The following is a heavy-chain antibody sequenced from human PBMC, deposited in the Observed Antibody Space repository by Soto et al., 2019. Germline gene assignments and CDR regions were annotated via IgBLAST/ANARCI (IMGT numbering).Heavy chain of an antibody. V-gene: IGHV4-30-4*01. CDR2: IYYSGST. Sequence: QVQLQESGPGLVKPSQTLSLTCTVSGGSISSGDYYWRWIRQPPGKGLEWIGYIYYSGSTYYNPSLKSRVTISVDTSKTQCSLKLSSVTAADTAVYYCARATMIVVVQDAFDIWGQGTMVTVSS. J-gene: IGHJ3*02. CDR3: ARATMIVVVQDAFDI. CDR1: GGSISSGDYY. D-gene: IGHD3-22*01.